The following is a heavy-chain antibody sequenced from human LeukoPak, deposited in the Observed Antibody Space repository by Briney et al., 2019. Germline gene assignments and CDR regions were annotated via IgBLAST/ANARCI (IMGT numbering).Heavy chain of an antibody. D-gene: IGHD3-22*01. Sequence: SETLSLTCTVSGGSISSYYWSWIRQPPWKGLEWIGYIYCSGSTNYNPSLKSRVTISVDTSKNQFSLKLSSVTAADTAVYYCARTWKDVYYYDSSGPNPYGMDVWGQGTTVTVSS. CDR3: ARTWKDVYYYDSSGPNPYGMDV. CDR1: GGSISSYY. V-gene: IGHV4-59*08. CDR2: IYCSGST. J-gene: IGHJ6*02.